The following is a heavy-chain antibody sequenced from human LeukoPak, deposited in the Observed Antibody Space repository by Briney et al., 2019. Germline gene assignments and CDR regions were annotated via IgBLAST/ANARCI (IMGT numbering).Heavy chain of an antibody. J-gene: IGHJ4*02. D-gene: IGHD3-10*01. CDR1: GFTFSTYS. CDR2: ISYDGSNE. CDR3: AIDYYGSGSYYD. V-gene: IGHV3-30*04. Sequence: GGSLRLSCAASGFTFSTYSMHWVRQAPGKGLECVAVISYDGSNEYYADSVKGRFTISRDNSKNTLYLQMNSLRAEDTAVYYCAIDYYGSGSYYDWGQGTLVTVSS.